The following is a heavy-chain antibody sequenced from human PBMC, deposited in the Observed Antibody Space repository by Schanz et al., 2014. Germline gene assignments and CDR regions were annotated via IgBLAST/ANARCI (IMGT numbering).Heavy chain of an antibody. Sequence: VQLVESGGGLVKPGESLRLSCAASGFTFSDYYMSWIRQAPGKGLEWVAVISDDGSGKYSADSVKGRFTISRDNSKNTLYLQVNSLRAEDTAVYYCAKHVRSLTGNDYWGQGTLVTVSS. V-gene: IGHV3-30*18. CDR2: ISDDGSGK. CDR1: GFTFSDYY. D-gene: IGHD3-9*01. J-gene: IGHJ4*02. CDR3: AKHVRSLTGNDY.